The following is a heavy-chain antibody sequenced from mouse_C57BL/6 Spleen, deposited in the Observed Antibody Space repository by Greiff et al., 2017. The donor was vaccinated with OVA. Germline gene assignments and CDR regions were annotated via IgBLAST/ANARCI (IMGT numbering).Heavy chain of an antibody. D-gene: IGHD1-2*01. CDR3: ARDAILRPGGFAY. CDR2: IDPNSGGT. CDR1: GYTFTSYW. V-gene: IGHV1-72*01. Sequence: QVHVKQPGAELVKPGASVKLSCKASGYTFTSYWMHWVKQRPGRGLEWIGRIDPNSGGTKYNEKFKSKATLTVDKPSSTAYMQLSSLTSEDSAVYYCARDAILRPGGFAYWGQGTLVTVSA. J-gene: IGHJ3*01.